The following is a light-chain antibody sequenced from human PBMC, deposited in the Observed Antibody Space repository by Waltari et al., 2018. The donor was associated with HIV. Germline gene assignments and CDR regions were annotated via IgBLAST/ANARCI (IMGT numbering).Light chain of an antibody. Sequence: QSVLTQPPSASGTPGQRVTIPCSRSSSNIGSNAVNWYQHLSGAAPRLLIHSDNQRPSGVPDRFSGSKSGTSASLAVTGLQSEDEADYFCASWDDSLSGLLLGGGTRLTVL. CDR2: SDN. CDR1: SSNIGSNA. V-gene: IGLV1-44*01. CDR3: ASWDDSLSGLL. J-gene: IGLJ2*01.